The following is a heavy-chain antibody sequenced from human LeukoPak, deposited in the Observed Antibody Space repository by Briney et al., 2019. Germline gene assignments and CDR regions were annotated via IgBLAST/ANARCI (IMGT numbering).Heavy chain of an antibody. Sequence: SETLSLTCTVSGGSISSYYWSWIRQPPGKGLEWIGYIYYSGGTNYNPSLKSRVTISVDTSKNQFSLKLSSVTAADTAVYYCARDHGADSGSYYTNNWFDPWGQGTLVTVSS. D-gene: IGHD1-26*01. CDR3: ARDHGADSGSYYTNNWFDP. J-gene: IGHJ5*02. CDR2: IYYSGGT. V-gene: IGHV4-59*01. CDR1: GGSISSYY.